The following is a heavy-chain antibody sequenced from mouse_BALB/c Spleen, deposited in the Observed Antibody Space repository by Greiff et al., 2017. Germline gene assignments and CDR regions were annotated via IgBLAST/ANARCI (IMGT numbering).Heavy chain of an antibody. CDR2: IDPANGNT. Sequence: EVKLQESGAELVKPGASVKLSCTASGFNIKDTYMHWVKQRPEQGLEWIGRIDPANGNTKYDPKFQGKATITADTSSNTAYLQLSSLTSEDTAVYYCARNYYGSSYDYAMDYWGQGTSVTVSS. CDR1: GFNIKDTY. V-gene: IGHV14-3*02. J-gene: IGHJ4*01. D-gene: IGHD1-1*01. CDR3: ARNYYGSSYDYAMDY.